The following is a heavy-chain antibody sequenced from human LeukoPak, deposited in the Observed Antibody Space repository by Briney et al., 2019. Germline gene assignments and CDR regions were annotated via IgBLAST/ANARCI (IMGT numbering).Heavy chain of an antibody. CDR1: GFTFSSYS. J-gene: IGHJ6*02. CDR2: ISSSSSYI. V-gene: IGHV3-21*01. D-gene: IGHD3-3*01. Sequence: PGGSLRLSCAASGFTFSSYSMNWVHQAPGKGLEWVSSISSSSSYIYYADSVKGRFTISRDNAKNSLYLQMNSLRAEDTAVYYCARGDYDFWSGYGYYYYGMDVWGQGTTVTVSS. CDR3: ARGDYDFWSGYGYYYYGMDV.